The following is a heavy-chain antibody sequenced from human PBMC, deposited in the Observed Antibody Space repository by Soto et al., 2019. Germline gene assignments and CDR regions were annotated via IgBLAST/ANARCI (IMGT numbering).Heavy chain of an antibody. V-gene: IGHV4-39*02. CDR3: ARPGGSGWFYFDS. J-gene: IGHJ4*02. CDR1: GESISGTANY. CDR2: IYYSGST. D-gene: IGHD6-13*01. Sequence: SETLSLTCIVSGESISGTANYWGCICQPPRKGLEWIGSIYYSGSTYSNPSLKSRVTISVDTSKNHFSLKLTSVTAADTAVYYCARPGGSGWFYFDSWGQGSQVTVS.